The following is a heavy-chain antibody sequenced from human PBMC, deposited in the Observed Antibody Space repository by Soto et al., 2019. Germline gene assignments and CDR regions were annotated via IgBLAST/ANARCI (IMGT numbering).Heavy chain of an antibody. Sequence: QVHLVESGGGVVQPGTSLRLSCAASGFTFRSYGMHWVRQAPGKGLEWVALIWYDGSHKDYVESVKGRFTISRDNSKNTVFLQMSSLRAEDTALYYCARGGDVVTTTRYFDYWGQGTLVTVSS. CDR2: IWYDGSHK. V-gene: IGHV3-33*01. CDR3: ARGGDVVTTTRYFDY. CDR1: GFTFRSYG. D-gene: IGHD1-1*01. J-gene: IGHJ4*02.